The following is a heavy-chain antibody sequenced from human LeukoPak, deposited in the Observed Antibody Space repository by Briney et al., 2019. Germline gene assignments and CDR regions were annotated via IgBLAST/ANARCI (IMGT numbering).Heavy chain of an antibody. CDR1: GFTLITYE. CDR3: ARRYCSSTSCTLDY. CDR2: ISSSGSTK. V-gene: IGHV3-48*03. D-gene: IGHD2-2*01. Sequence: PGGSLRLSCAASGFTLITYEMNWVRQAPGKGLEWVSYISSSGSTKNYADSVKGRFTISRDNAGNSLSLQMNSLRAEDTAVYYCARRYCSSTSCTLDYWGQGTLVTVSS. J-gene: IGHJ4*02.